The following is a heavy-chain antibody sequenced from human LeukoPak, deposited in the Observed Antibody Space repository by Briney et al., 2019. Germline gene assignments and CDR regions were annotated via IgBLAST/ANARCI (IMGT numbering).Heavy chain of an antibody. Sequence: SVKVSCKASGGTFSSFTISWVRQAPGQGLEWMVRIIPILGMTSSAQKFQGRVTITADKSTSTAYMELSSLRSEDTAVYYCATAGAASDFDYWGQGTLVTVSS. V-gene: IGHV1-69*02. D-gene: IGHD6-13*01. CDR3: ATAGAASDFDY. J-gene: IGHJ4*02. CDR2: IIPILGMT. CDR1: GGTFSSFT.